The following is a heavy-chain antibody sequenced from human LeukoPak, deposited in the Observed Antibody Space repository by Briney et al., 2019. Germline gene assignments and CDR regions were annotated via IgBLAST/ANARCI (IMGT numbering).Heavy chain of an antibody. CDR1: GFILSNAW. CDR3: TTPYGDGYYFDY. V-gene: IGHV3-15*01. J-gene: IGHJ4*02. D-gene: IGHD4-17*01. Sequence: GGSLRLSCAASGFILSNAWMSWVRQAPGKGLEWVGRIKRKTAGGTADYAAPVEGRFTISRDDSKNTVYLQMNSLKSEDTAVYYCTTPYGDGYYFDYWGQGTLVT. CDR2: IKRKTAGGTA.